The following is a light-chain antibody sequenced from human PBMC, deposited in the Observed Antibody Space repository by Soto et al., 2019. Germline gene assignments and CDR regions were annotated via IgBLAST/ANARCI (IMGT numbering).Light chain of an antibody. Sequence: EMVLTQSPGTLSLSPGESATHSCRASHSVGSTYLAWYQQKPGQAPKLLIYGVSSRATGIPDRFSGSGSGTDFTLTISRLEPEDFAVYYCQQYGTSPLTFGPGTKVDI. CDR2: GVS. CDR3: QQYGTSPLT. J-gene: IGKJ3*01. V-gene: IGKV3-20*01. CDR1: HSVGSTY.